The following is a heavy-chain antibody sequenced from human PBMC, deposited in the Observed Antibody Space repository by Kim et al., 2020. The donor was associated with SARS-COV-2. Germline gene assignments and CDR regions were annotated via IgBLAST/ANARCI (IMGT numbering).Heavy chain of an antibody. CDR2: ISPGSGAI. Sequence: GGSLRLSCIASGFTFTTYSLTWVRQAPGKGLEWVSVISPGSGAIFYADSVKGRFTISRDNSKNTLYLQMNSLGVDDTALYYCAKFHRNTGPDGFFDSWGQGTLVTVSS. V-gene: IGHV3-23*01. CDR3: AKFHRNTGPDGFFDS. J-gene: IGHJ4*02. D-gene: IGHD3-10*01. CDR1: GFTFTTYS.